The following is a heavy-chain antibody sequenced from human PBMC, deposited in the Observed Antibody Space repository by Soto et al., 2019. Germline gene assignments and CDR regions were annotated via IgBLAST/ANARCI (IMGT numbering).Heavy chain of an antibody. D-gene: IGHD3-10*01. CDR2: IDPSDSYT. CDR1: GYSFTSYW. Sequence: GESLKISCKGSGYSFTSYWISWVRQMPGKGLEWVGRIDPSDSYTNYSPSFQGHVTISADKSISTAYLQWSSLKASDTAMYYCARLPLWFGELPRNSYGMDVWGQGTTVTVSS. V-gene: IGHV5-10-1*01. J-gene: IGHJ6*02. CDR3: ARLPLWFGELPRNSYGMDV.